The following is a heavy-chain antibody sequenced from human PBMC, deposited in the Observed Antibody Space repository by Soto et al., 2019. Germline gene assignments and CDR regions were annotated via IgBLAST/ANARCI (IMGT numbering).Heavy chain of an antibody. CDR2: INHSGST. D-gene: IGHD3-9*01. CDR1: GGSFSGYY. V-gene: IGHV4-34*01. J-gene: IGHJ6*03. CDR3: ATGFDSSQAAYYYYYYMDV. Sequence: PSETLSLTCAVYGGSFSGYYWSWIRQPPGKGLEWVGEINHSGSTNHNPSLKSRVTTSVDTSKNQFSLKLSSVTAADTAVYYCATGFDSSQAAYYYYYYMDVWGKGTTVTVSS.